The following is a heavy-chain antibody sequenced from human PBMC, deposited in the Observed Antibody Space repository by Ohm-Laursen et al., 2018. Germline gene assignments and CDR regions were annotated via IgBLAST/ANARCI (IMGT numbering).Heavy chain of an antibody. D-gene: IGHD2-15*01. Sequence: SLRLSCAASGFTVSSNYMRWVRQAPGKGLEWVSGISGSGSRTYYADSVKGRFTISRDNSKNTVHLQMNSLRPEDTSVYFCAKVCYCSGGSCYSWELTNGFDIWGQGTMVTVSS. V-gene: IGHV3-23*01. CDR1: GFTVSSNY. J-gene: IGHJ3*02. CDR3: AKVCYCSGGSCYSWELTNGFDI. CDR2: ISGSGSRT.